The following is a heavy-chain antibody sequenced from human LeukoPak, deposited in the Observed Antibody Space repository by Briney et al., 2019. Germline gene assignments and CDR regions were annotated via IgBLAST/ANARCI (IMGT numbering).Heavy chain of an antibody. V-gene: IGHV3-23*01. D-gene: IGHD3-3*01. Sequence: GGSLRLSCAASGFTFSSYAMSWVRQAPGKGLEWVSAISGSGGSTYYADSVKGRFTISRDNAKNSLYLQMNSLRAEDTAVYYCARVGDRITIWGPARDWGQGTLVTVSS. CDR2: ISGSGGST. CDR3: ARVGDRITIWGPARD. J-gene: IGHJ4*02. CDR1: GFTFSSYA.